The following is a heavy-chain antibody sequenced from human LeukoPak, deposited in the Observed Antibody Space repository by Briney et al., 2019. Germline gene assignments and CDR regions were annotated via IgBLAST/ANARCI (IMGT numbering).Heavy chain of an antibody. CDR2: IYSSGNT. CDR1: GGSISNYY. CDR3: ARRYTASPGERFDY. V-gene: IGHV4-59*08. Sequence: PSETLSLTCTVSGGSISNYYWTWIRQPPGKGLEWIGYIYSSGNTNYNPSLNSRVTISLDTSKNQFSLMLRSLTAADTAVYYCARRYTASPGERFDYWGQGTLVTVPS. J-gene: IGHJ4*02. D-gene: IGHD2-2*02.